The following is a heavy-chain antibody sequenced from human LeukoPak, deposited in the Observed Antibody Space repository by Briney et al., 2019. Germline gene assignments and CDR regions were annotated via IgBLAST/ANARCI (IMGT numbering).Heavy chain of an antibody. CDR2: MNPNSGNT. CDR1: GYTFTSYD. J-gene: IGHJ5*02. Sequence: ASVKVSCKASGYTFTSYDINWVRQATGQGLGWMGWMNPNSGNTGYAQKFQGRVTITRNTSISTAYMELSSLRSEDTAVYYCARGTPYGDYNRREFDPWGQGTLVTVSS. D-gene: IGHD4-17*01. CDR3: ARGTPYGDYNRREFDP. V-gene: IGHV1-8*03.